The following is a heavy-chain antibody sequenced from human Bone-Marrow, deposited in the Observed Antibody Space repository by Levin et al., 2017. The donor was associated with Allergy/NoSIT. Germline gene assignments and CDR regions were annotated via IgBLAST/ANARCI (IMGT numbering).Heavy chain of an antibody. CDR1: GFTFSSYW. D-gene: IGHD3-22*01. CDR3: ARWETSYDSSGYYNGLIDY. CDR2: IKQDGSEK. V-gene: IGHV3-7*01. Sequence: PSETLSLTCAASGFTFSSYWMTWVRQAPGKGLEWVANIKQDGSEKYYVDSVKGRFTISRDNAKNSLYLQMNSLRAEDTAVYYCARWETSYDSSGYYNGLIDYWGQGTLVTVSS. J-gene: IGHJ4*02.